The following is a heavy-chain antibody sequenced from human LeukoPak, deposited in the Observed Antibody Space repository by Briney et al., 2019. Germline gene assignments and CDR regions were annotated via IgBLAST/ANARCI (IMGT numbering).Heavy chain of an antibody. CDR3: ARDRYCSSTSCSNWFDP. Sequence: GRSLRLSCAASGFTFSSYGMHWVRQAPGKGLEWVAVIWYDGSNKYYADSVKGRFTISRDNSKNTPYLQMNSLRAEDTAVYYCARDRYCSSTSCSNWFDPWGQGTLVTVSS. CDR1: GFTFSSYG. CDR2: IWYDGSNK. D-gene: IGHD2-2*01. J-gene: IGHJ5*02. V-gene: IGHV3-33*01.